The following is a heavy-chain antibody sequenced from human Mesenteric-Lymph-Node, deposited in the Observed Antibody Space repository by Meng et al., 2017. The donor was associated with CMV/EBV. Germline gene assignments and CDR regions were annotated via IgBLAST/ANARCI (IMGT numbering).Heavy chain of an antibody. V-gene: IGHV1-46*01. D-gene: IGHD5-18*01. J-gene: IGHJ4*02. CDR1: GYPFTKYY. Sequence: SGYPFTKYYIHWVRQAPGQGLEWMGTINASGGSTNYAQKFQGRVTMTRDTSTSTVYMELSSLRSEDTAVYYCARDRGYSYGRITDYWGQGTLVTVSS. CDR3: ARDRGYSYGRITDY. CDR2: INASGGST.